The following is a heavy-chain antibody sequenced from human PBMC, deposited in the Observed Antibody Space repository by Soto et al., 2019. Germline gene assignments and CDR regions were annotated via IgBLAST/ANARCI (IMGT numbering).Heavy chain of an antibody. V-gene: IGHV3-23*01. Sequence: HPGGSLRLSCAASGFTFSSYAMSWVRQAPGKGLEWVSAISGSGGSTYYADSVKGRFTISRDNSKNTLYLQMNSLRAEDTAVYYCAKDIPKGAMIVVAPGAFDIWGQGTMVTVSS. CDR2: ISGSGGST. J-gene: IGHJ3*02. D-gene: IGHD3-22*01. CDR3: AKDIPKGAMIVVAPGAFDI. CDR1: GFTFSSYA.